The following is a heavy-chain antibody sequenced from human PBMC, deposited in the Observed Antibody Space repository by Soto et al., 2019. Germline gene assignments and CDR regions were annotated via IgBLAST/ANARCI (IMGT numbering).Heavy chain of an antibody. CDR3: VRLDTNGVPHFKY. J-gene: IGHJ4*02. D-gene: IGHD2-2*01. CDR1: GFTFSNYH. V-gene: IGHV3-13*01. Sequence: PGGSLRLSCAASGFTFSNYHMHWVRQPTGKGLEWVSGIGRPGDTYYAGSVKGRFTISREDATNSLYLQMSSLRADDTAVYYCVRLDTNGVPHFKYWGQGTLVTVSS. CDR2: IGRPGDT.